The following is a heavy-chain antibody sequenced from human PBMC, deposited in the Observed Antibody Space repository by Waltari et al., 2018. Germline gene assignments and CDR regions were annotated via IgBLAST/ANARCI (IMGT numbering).Heavy chain of an antibody. CDR3: VRSAFLDV. CDR2: IKREGSTT. V-gene: IGHV3-74*01. D-gene: IGHD3-16*01. J-gene: IGHJ6*02. Sequence: EVQLVGSGGGLVQPGGSVRLSCAASGFSFSTYWMNGARQAPGEGLVWVSSIKREGSTTAYADSVKGLFITSRDNAKNTLYLQMNSRRADDTAVYYCVRSAFLDVWGQGTTVTVSS. CDR1: GFSFSTYW.